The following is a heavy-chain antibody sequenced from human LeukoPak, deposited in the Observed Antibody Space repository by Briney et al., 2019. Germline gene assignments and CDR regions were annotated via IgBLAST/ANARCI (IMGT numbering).Heavy chain of an antibody. CDR1: GFTFDDYT. Sequence: GGSLRLSCAASGFTFDDYTMHWVRQAPGKGLEWVSLISWDGGSTYYADSVKGRFTISRDNSKNSLYLQMNSLRTEDTASYYCAKDRDSSGWYGDYYFDYWGQGTLVTVSS. CDR2: ISWDGGST. J-gene: IGHJ4*02. V-gene: IGHV3-43*01. D-gene: IGHD6-19*01. CDR3: AKDRDSSGWYGDYYFDY.